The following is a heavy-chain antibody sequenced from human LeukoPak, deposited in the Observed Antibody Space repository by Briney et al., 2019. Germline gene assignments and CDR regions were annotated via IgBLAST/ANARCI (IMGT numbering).Heavy chain of an antibody. CDR2: INPDGNKK. CDR3: ARDLAYSRLDY. D-gene: IGHD5-18*01. Sequence: GGSLRLSCAASGFTFSSYAMFWVRQAPGKGLEWVASINPDGNKKYSADSVKGRFTISRDNAENSLYLQMNSLRVEDTAFYYCARDLAYSRLDYWGQGMLVTVSS. J-gene: IGHJ4*02. V-gene: IGHV3-7*01. CDR1: GFTFSSYA.